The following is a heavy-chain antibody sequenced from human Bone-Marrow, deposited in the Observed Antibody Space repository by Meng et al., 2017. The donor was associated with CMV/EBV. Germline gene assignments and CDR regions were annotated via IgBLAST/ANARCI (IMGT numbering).Heavy chain of an antibody. J-gene: IGHJ5*02. CDR3: ARRYSSSSEFDP. CDR2: IIPILGIA. CDR1: GYTFTSYY. D-gene: IGHD6-6*01. V-gene: IGHV1-69*02. Sequence: SVKVSCKASGYTFTSYYMHWVRQAPGQGLEWMGRIIPILGIANYAQKFQGRVTITADKSTSTAYMELSSLRSEDTAVYYCARRYSSSSEFDPWGQGTLVTVSS.